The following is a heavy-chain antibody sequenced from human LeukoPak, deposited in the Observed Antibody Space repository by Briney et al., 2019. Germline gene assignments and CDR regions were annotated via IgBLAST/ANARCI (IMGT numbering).Heavy chain of an antibody. Sequence: SVKVSCKASGGTFSSYAISWVRQAPGQGLEWMGGIIPIFGTANYAQKFQGRVTITADESTSTAYMELSSLRSEDTAVYYCARDLTMGDSSGYADQNYDYWGQGTLVTVSS. V-gene: IGHV1-69*13. J-gene: IGHJ4*02. CDR2: IIPIFGTA. CDR3: ARDLTMGDSSGYADQNYDY. D-gene: IGHD3-22*01. CDR1: GGTFSSYA.